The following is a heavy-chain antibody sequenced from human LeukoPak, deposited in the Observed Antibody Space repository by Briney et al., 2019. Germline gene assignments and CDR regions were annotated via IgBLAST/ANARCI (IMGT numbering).Heavy chain of an antibody. CDR3: GKVSLRVQRWLDLGS. D-gene: IGHD5-24*01. CDR1: GFTLADYA. J-gene: IGHJ5*02. Sequence: GGSLRLSCPAAGFTLADYAIHCVRQPPGRGLEWVALISGDGGATYYRDSVKGRFTVSRDNRKNSLYLQMNRLRTEDTALNHCGKVSLRVQRWLDLGSCGRGTLATVSS. CDR2: ISGDGGAT. V-gene: IGHV3-43*02.